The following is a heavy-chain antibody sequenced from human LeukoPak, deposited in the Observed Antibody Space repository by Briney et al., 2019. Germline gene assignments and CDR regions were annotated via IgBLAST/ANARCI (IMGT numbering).Heavy chain of an antibody. Sequence: GGSLRLSCAASGFTFSSYSMNWVRQAPGKGLEWVSYISSSSSTIYYADSVKGRFTISRDNAKNSLYLQMSSLRAEDTAVYYCAREVIDYGDNNWFDPWGQGTLVTVSS. D-gene: IGHD4-17*01. J-gene: IGHJ5*02. V-gene: IGHV3-48*01. CDR1: GFTFSSYS. CDR2: ISSSSSTI. CDR3: AREVIDYGDNNWFDP.